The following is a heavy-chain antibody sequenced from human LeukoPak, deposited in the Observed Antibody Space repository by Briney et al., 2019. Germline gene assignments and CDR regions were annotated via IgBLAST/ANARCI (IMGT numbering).Heavy chain of an antibody. V-gene: IGHV4-38-2*02. D-gene: IGHD6-19*01. CDR2: IYHSETT. Sequence: SETLSLTCTVSGYSISSGSYWGWIRQPPGKGLEWIGSIYHSETTYYNPSLKSRVTISVDTSKNQFSLKLNSVTAADTAVYYCARGVTVAVTFDYWGQGTLVTVSS. CDR3: ARGVTVAVTFDY. J-gene: IGHJ4*02. CDR1: GYSISSGSY.